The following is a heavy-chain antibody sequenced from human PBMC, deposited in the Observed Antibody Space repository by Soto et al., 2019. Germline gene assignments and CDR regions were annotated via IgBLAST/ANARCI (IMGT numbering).Heavy chain of an antibody. CDR1: GYRFSSYW. CDR2: IYPGDSDT. CDR3: ARQGSNGAYYYYGMDV. J-gene: IGHJ6*02. D-gene: IGHD2-8*01. Sequence: RGESLKISCKGSGYRFSSYWIAWVRQMPGKGLEWMGIIYPGDSDTIYNPSFQGQVTMSVDNSINTAYLQWSSLKASDTAMYYCARQGSNGAYYYYGMDVWGQGTPVTSP. V-gene: IGHV5-51*01.